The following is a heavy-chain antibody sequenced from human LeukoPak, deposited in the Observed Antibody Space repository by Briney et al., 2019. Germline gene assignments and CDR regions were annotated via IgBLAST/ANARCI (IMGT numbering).Heavy chain of an antibody. D-gene: IGHD6-13*01. CDR1: GYTFTSYD. V-gene: IGHV1-8*01. J-gene: IGHJ5*02. CDR3: ARGLDGVAAAGS. CDR2: MNPNSGNT. Sequence: ASVKVSCKASGYTFTSYDINWVRQATGQGLEWMGWMNPNSGNTGYAQKFQGRVAMTRNTSISTAYMELSSLRSEDTAVYYCARGLDGVAAAGSWGQGTLVTVSS.